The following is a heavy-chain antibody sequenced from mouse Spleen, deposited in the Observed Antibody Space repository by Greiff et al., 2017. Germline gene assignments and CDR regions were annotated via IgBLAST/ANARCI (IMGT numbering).Heavy chain of an antibody. V-gene: IGHV5-9*01. Sequence: EVMLVESGGGLVKLGGSLKLSCAASGFTFSSYAMSWVRQTPEKRLEWVATISSGGGNTYYPDSVKGRFTISRDNAKNTLYLQMSSLKSEDTAMYYCARLDYWGQGTTLTVSS. J-gene: IGHJ2*01. CDR2: ISSGGGNT. CDR3: ARLDY. CDR1: GFTFSSYA.